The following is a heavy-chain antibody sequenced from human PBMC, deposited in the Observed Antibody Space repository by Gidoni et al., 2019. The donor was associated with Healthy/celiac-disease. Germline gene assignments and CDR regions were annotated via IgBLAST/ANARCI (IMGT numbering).Heavy chain of an antibody. J-gene: IGHJ6*02. V-gene: IGHV1-3*01. CDR3: ARDRSGWWLRVTNYYYGMDV. CDR1: GYTFTSYA. CDR2: INAGNGNT. D-gene: IGHD5-12*01. Sequence: QVQLVQSGAEGKKPGASVKVSCQASGYTFTSYAMHWVRQAPGQRLEWMGWINAGNGNTKYSQKFQGRVTITSDTSASTAYMELSSLRSEDTAVYYCARDRSGWWLRVTNYYYGMDVWGQGTTVTVSS.